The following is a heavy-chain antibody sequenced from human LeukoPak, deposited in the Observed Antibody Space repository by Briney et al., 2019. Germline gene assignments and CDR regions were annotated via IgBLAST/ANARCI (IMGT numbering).Heavy chain of an antibody. D-gene: IGHD3-10*01. V-gene: IGHV4-39*01. CDR3: ARHGGSGTYEFDY. CDR1: GGSISSSSYY. Sequence: PSETLSLTCTVSGGSISSSSYYWGWIRQPPGTGLGWIGSINYSGSTSYNPSLKSRITISVDTSKNQFSLKLSSVTAADTAVYYCARHGGSGTYEFDYWGQGTLVTVSS. J-gene: IGHJ4*02. CDR2: INYSGST.